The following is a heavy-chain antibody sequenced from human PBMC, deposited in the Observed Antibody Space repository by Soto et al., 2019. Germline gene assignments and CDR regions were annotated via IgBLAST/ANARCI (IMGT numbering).Heavy chain of an antibody. Sequence: GESLKISCKGSGYSFTSYWISWVRQMPGKGLEWMGRIDPSDSYTNYSPSFQGHVTISADKSISTAYLQWSSLKASDTAMYYCARRLTVTTRDYYYYGMDVWGQGTTVTVSS. V-gene: IGHV5-10-1*01. D-gene: IGHD4-4*01. J-gene: IGHJ6*02. CDR1: GYSFTSYW. CDR2: IDPSDSYT. CDR3: ARRLTVTTRDYYYYGMDV.